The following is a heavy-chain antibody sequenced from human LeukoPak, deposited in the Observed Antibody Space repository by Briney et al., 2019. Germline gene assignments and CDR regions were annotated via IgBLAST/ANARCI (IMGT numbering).Heavy chain of an antibody. Sequence: AGRSLRLSCAASGFTFSSYGMHWVRQAPGKGLEWVAVISFDGSNEFYADSVKGRFTISRDNSKNTLYLQMNRLRAEDTAVYYCAKERERVGATTYFDYWGQGTLVTVSS. D-gene: IGHD1-26*01. J-gene: IGHJ4*02. CDR1: GFTFSSYG. CDR3: AKERERVGATTYFDY. CDR2: ISFDGSNE. V-gene: IGHV3-30*18.